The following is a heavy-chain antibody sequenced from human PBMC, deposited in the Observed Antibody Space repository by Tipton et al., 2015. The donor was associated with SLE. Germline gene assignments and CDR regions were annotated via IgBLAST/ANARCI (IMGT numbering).Heavy chain of an antibody. J-gene: IGHJ4*02. CDR2: INSDGSST. CDR1: GFTFSSYW. CDR3: AREWSVTTPFDF. D-gene: IGHD4-11*01. Sequence: SLRLSCAASGFTFSSYWMHWVRQAPGKGLVWVSRINSDGSSTTYADSVRGRFTISRDNAKNTLYLQMNSLRAEDTAVYYCAREWSVTTPFDFWGQGTLVTVSS. V-gene: IGHV3-74*01.